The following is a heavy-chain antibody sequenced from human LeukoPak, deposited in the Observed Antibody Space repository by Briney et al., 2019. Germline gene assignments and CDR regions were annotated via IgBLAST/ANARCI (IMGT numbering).Heavy chain of an antibody. CDR3: ARDFGTGGSCYTCRSDY. J-gene: IGHJ4*02. Sequence: ASVKVSCKASGYTFTNYGISWVRRAPGQGLEYMGWISAYNGNTNYAQNLQGRVTMTTGTSTSTAYMELRSLRSDDTAVYYCARDFGTGGSCYTCRSDYWGQGTLVTVSS. CDR2: ISAYNGNT. CDR1: GYTFTNYG. V-gene: IGHV1-18*01. D-gene: IGHD2-15*01.